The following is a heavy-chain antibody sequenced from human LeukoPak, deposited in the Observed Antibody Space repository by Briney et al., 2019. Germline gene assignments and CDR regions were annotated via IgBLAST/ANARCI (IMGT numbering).Heavy chain of an antibody. CDR2: IKQDGSEK. CDR1: GFTLSSYA. CDR3: VRDLYRIVVVPHYFDY. D-gene: IGHD3-22*01. Sequence: PGGSLRLSCAASGFTLSSYAMSWVRQAPGKGLEWVANIKQDGSEKYYVDSVKGRFTISRDNAKNSLYLQMNSLRAEDTAVYYCVRDLYRIVVVPHYFDYWGQGTLVTVSS. J-gene: IGHJ4*02. V-gene: IGHV3-7*01.